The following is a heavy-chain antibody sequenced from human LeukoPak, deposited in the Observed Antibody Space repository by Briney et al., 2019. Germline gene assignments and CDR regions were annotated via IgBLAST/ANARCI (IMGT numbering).Heavy chain of an antibody. CDR3: VRRGAHWATKPYYFDY. Sequence: GESLKISCKGSGYSFTSYWIGWVRQMPGKGLEWMGIIYPGDSDTRYSPSFQGQVTISADKSISTAYLQWSSLKASDTAMYYCVRRGAHWATKPYYFDYWGQGTLVTVSS. V-gene: IGHV5-51*01. CDR1: GYSFTSYW. CDR2: IYPGDSDT. J-gene: IGHJ4*02. D-gene: IGHD5-12*01.